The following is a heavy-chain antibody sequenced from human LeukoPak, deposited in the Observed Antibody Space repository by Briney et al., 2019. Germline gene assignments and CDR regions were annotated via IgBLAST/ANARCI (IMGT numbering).Heavy chain of an antibody. CDR1: GFAFSTYA. CDR3: AKALVTAYFFDY. Sequence: GGSLRLSCVASGFAFSTYATTWVRQAPGKGLEWVSGVSASASHTYYADSVKGRFTISRDNSKNILYLQMNSLSPEDTAVYFCAKALVTAYFFDYWGQGTLVTVSP. J-gene: IGHJ4*02. CDR2: VSASASHT. V-gene: IGHV3-23*01. D-gene: IGHD2-21*02.